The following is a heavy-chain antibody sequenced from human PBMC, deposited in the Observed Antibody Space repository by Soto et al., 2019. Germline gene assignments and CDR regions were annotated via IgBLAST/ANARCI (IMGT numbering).Heavy chain of an antibody. V-gene: IGHV3-30*18. Sequence: QVQLVEAGGGVVQPGRSLRLSCAASGFTFNTYGMHWVRQAPGKGLEWVAVISYDGSNKYYADSVKGRFTISRDNSKDRLDMQMNSLRAEDTAVYYCAKGMGLYYYHGMDVWGQGTTVTVSS. J-gene: IGHJ6*02. D-gene: IGHD1-26*01. CDR1: GFTFNTYG. CDR3: AKGMGLYYYHGMDV. CDR2: ISYDGSNK.